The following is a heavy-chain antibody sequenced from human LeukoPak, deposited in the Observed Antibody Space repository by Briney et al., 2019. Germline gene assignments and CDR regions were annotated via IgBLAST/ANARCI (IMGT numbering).Heavy chain of an antibody. D-gene: IGHD2-2*01. CDR3: ASHPQRNYYYYYYMDV. CDR2: INPNSGGT. Sequence: ASVKVSCKASGYTFTGYYMHWVRQAPGQGLEWMGWINPNSGGTNYAQKFQGRVTMTRDTSISTAYMELSRLRSDDTAVYYCASHPQRNYYYYYYMDVWGKGTTVTISS. V-gene: IGHV1-2*02. J-gene: IGHJ6*03. CDR1: GYTFTGYY.